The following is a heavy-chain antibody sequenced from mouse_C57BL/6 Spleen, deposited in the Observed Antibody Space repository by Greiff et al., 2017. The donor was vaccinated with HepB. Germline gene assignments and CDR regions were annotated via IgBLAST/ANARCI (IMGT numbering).Heavy chain of an antibody. CDR2: INPNNGGT. V-gene: IGHV1-26*01. Sequence: EVQLQQSGPELVKPGASVKISCKASGYTFTDYYMNWVKQSHGKSLEWIGDINPNNGGTSYNQKFKGKATLTVDKSSSTAYMELRSLTSEDSAVYYCARWGTGTGPYFDYWGQGTTLTVSS. J-gene: IGHJ2*01. CDR1: GYTFTDYY. D-gene: IGHD4-1*01. CDR3: ARWGTGTGPYFDY.